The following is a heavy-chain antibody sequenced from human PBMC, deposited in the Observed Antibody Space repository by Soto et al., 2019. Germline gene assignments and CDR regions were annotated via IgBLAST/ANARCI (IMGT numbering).Heavy chain of an antibody. V-gene: IGHV1-18*01. CDR2: ISTYNGNT. CDR1: GYSFTRFG. Sequence: QVQLLQSGAEVKKPGASVRVSCKASGYSFTRFGISWVRQAPGQGLEWVGRISTYNGNTKYAQKLQGRVTVSTDTSTSTAYMELRSLRSEDTAVYYCERDPQYSSSPQVFDYWGQGTLLTVSS. D-gene: IGHD6-6*01. CDR3: ERDPQYSSSPQVFDY. J-gene: IGHJ4*02.